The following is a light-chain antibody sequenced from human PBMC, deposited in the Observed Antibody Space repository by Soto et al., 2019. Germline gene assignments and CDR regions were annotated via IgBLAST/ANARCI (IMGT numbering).Light chain of an antibody. CDR2: DAS. CDR3: QERTGWPPWT. V-gene: IGKV3-11*01. CDR1: QSVSLS. Sequence: EIVLTQSPGTLSLSPGERATLSCRASQSVSLSLAWYQQKPGQAPRLLIYDASKRASGFPARFSGSGSGTDFTLTISSLEPEDFAVYYCQERTGWPPWTFGQGTKVDI. J-gene: IGKJ1*01.